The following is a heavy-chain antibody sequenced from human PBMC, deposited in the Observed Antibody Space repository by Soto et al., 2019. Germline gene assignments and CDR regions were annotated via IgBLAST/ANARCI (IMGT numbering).Heavy chain of an antibody. CDR1: GFTFGDYA. D-gene: IGHD3-22*01. CDR3: TFPYYDSSGYYLDYYYGMDV. CDR2: IRSKAYGGTT. V-gene: IGHV3-49*03. J-gene: IGHJ6*02. Sequence: PGGSLRLSCTASGFTFGDYAMSWFRQAPGKGLEWVGFIRSKAYGGTTEYAASVKGRSTISRDDSKSIAYLQMNSLKTEDTAVYYCTFPYYDSSGYYLDYYYGMDVWGQGTTVTVSS.